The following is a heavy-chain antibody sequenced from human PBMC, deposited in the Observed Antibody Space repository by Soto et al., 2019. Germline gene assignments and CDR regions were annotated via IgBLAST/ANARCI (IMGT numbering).Heavy chain of an antibody. CDR2: INTDNGDA. V-gene: IGHV1-3*04. J-gene: IGHJ4*02. D-gene: IGHD3-22*01. CDR1: GYTFTSYS. Sequence: SVKVSCKASGYTFTSYSIRWVRQAPGQGLEWIGWINTDNGDAKYSQKFQGRVTVTRDTSATTAYMEVSSLRSEDTAVYYCAREGMIVAAGFDYWGQGTLVTVSS. CDR3: AREGMIVAAGFDY.